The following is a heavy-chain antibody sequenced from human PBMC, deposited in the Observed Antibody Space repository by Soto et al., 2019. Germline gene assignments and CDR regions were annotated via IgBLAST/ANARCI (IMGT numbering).Heavy chain of an antibody. V-gene: IGHV4-59*02. Sequence: SETLSLTCSFSGDSVTSHYLTWIRQSPEKGLEWIGYMHYTGFSHYNPSLKSRLTISVDRSKNQFSLQLTSVTVADTAVYYCARGVGGDYDDYWGQGTLVTVSS. CDR1: GDSVTSHY. D-gene: IGHD2-15*01. CDR3: ARGVGGDYDDY. J-gene: IGHJ4*02. CDR2: MHYTGFS.